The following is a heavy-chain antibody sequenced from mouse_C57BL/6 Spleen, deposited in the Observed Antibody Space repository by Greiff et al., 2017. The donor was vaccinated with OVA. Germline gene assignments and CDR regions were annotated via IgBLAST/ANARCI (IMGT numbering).Heavy chain of an antibody. CDR3: ASYGSPLFAY. V-gene: IGHV1-81*01. J-gene: IGHJ3*01. D-gene: IGHD1-1*01. CDR2: IYPRSGNT. CDR1: GYTFTSYG. Sequence: VQLQESGAELARPGASVKLSCKASGYTFTSYGISWVKQRTGQGLEWIGEIYPRSGNTYYNEKFKGKATLTADKSSSTAYMELRSLTSEDSAVYFCASYGSPLFAYWGQGTLVTVSA.